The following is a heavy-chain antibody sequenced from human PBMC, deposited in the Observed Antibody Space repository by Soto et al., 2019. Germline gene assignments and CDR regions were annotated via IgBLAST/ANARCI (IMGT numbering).Heavy chain of an antibody. D-gene: IGHD2-15*01. J-gene: IGHJ5*02. CDR1: GGSISSGCYY. V-gene: IGHV4-31*03. CDR2: IYYSGST. CDR3: ARWGRYCSGGSCTSNWFDP. Sequence: SETLSLTCTVSGGSISSGCYYWSWIRQHPGKGLEWIGYIYYSGSTYYNPSLKSRVTISVDTSKNQLSLKLSSVTAADTAVYYCARWGRYCSGGSCTSNWFDPWGQGTLVTVSS.